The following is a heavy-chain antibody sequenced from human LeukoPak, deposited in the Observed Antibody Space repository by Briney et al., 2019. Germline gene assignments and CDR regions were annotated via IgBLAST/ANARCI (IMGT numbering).Heavy chain of an antibody. CDR3: ARGPYYYGSGSSYWPESLFDY. D-gene: IGHD3-10*01. J-gene: IGHJ4*02. CDR1: GGTFSSYA. CDR2: IIPIFGTA. V-gene: IGHV1-69*05. Sequence: SVKVSCKASGGTFSSYAISWVRQAPGQGLEWMGRIIPIFGTANYAQKFQGRVTITTDESTSTAYMELSSLRSEDTAVYYCARGPYYYGSGSSYWPESLFDYWGQGTLVTVSS.